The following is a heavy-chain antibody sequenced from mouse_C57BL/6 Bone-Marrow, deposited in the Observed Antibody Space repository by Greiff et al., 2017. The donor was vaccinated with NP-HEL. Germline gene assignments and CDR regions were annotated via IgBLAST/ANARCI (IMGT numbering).Heavy chain of an antibody. Sequence: EVKVVESGGGLVKPGGSLKLSCAASGFTFSSYTMSWVRQTPEKRLEWVATISGGGGNTYYPDSVKGRFTISRDNAKNTLYLQMSSLRSEDTALYYCARQGYAWYFDVWGTGTTVTVSS. D-gene: IGHD3-1*01. J-gene: IGHJ1*03. CDR2: ISGGGGNT. CDR1: GFTFSSYT. V-gene: IGHV5-9*01. CDR3: ARQGYAWYFDV.